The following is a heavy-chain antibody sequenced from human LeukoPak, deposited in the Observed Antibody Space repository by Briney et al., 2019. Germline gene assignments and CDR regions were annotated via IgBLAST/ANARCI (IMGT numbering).Heavy chain of an antibody. CDR3: ARESVDCSSTSCIDAFDI. CDR2: ISYDRSNK. J-gene: IGHJ3*02. Sequence: GGSLRLSCAASGFTFSSYAMHWVRQAPGKGLEWVAVISYDRSNKYYADSVKGRFTISRDNSKNTLYLQMNSLRAEDTAVYYCARESVDCSSTSCIDAFDIWGQGTMVTVSS. D-gene: IGHD2-2*01. V-gene: IGHV3-30-3*01. CDR1: GFTFSSYA.